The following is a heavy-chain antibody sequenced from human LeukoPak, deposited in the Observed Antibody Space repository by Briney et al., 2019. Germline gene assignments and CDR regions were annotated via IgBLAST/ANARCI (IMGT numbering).Heavy chain of an antibody. CDR3: ARPSNSGYDH. J-gene: IGHJ5*02. V-gene: IGHV5-51*01. CDR2: IYPSDSDT. Sequence: GASLKISCKASGYTFSTNWIGWVRQMPGKGLEWMGIIYPSDSDTRYSPSFQGQVTISADKSISTTYLQWSSLKASDTAMYYCARPSNSGYDHWGQGALVTVSS. D-gene: IGHD5-12*01. CDR1: GYTFSTNW.